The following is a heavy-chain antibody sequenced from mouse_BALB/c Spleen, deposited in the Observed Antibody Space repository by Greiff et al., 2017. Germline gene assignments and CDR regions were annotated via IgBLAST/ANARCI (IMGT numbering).Heavy chain of an antibody. CDR1: GFNIKDTY. J-gene: IGHJ2*01. V-gene: IGHV14-3*02. CDR3: ATLTTVVATGDY. CDR2: IDPANGNT. Sequence: EVQGVESGAELVKPGASVKLSCTASGFNIKDTYMHWVKQRPEQGLEWIGRIDPANGNTKYDPKFQGKATITADTSSNTAYLQLSSLTSEDTAVYYCATLTTVVATGDYWGQGTTLTVSS. D-gene: IGHD1-1*01.